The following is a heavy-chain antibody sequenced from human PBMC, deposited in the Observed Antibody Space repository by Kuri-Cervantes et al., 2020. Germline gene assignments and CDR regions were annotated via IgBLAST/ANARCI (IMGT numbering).Heavy chain of an antibody. CDR2: IYYSGST. Sequence: SETLSLTCTVSGGSISSGDYYWSWIRQPPGKGLEWIGYIYYSGSTYYNPSLKSRVTISVDTSKNQFSPKLSSVTAADTAVYYCARGVGICSSTSCYVWFDPWGQGTLVTVSS. CDR3: ARGVGICSSTSCYVWFDP. J-gene: IGHJ5*02. V-gene: IGHV4-30-4*02. CDR1: GGSISSGDYY. D-gene: IGHD2-2*01.